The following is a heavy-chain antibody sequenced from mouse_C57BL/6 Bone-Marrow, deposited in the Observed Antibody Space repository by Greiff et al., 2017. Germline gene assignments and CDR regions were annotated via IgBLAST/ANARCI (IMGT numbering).Heavy chain of an antibody. CDR2: IDPENGDT. CDR3: TTGPYDGCYVPPTDFDY. J-gene: IGHJ2*01. D-gene: IGHD2-3*01. V-gene: IGHV14-4*01. Sequence: EVQLQQSGAELVRPGASVKLSCTASGFNIQDDFMHWVKQRPEQGLEWIGWIDPENGDTEYASKFQGKATITADTSSNTAYLQLSSLTSEDTAVYYCTTGPYDGCYVPPTDFDYWGQGTTLTVSS. CDR1: GFNIQDDF.